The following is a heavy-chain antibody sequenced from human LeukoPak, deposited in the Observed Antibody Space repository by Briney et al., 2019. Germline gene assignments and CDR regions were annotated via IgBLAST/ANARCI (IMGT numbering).Heavy chain of an antibody. V-gene: IGHV1-69*04. Sequence: SVKVSCKASGGTFSSYAISWVRQAPGQGLEWMGRIIPILGIANYAQKFQGRVTITADKSTSTAYMELSSLRSEDTAGYYCARAPDLGGGSPLDYWGQGTLVTVSS. CDR2: IIPILGIA. CDR1: GGTFSSYA. D-gene: IGHD2-15*01. CDR3: ARAPDLGGGSPLDY. J-gene: IGHJ4*02.